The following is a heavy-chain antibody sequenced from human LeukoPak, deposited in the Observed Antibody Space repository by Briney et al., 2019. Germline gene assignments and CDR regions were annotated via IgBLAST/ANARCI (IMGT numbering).Heavy chain of an antibody. D-gene: IGHD5-18*01. CDR3: ARARTAMVN. J-gene: IGHJ4*02. CDR1: GGSISSGGYY. CDR2: IYYSAPT. V-gene: IGHV4-31*01. Sequence: SQTLSLTCTVSGGSISSGGYYWGWIRQHPGKVLQSIAYIYYSAPTYFTPSLKRPLTISVDTSKNQFSLKLSSVTAADTAVYYCARARTAMVNWGQGTLVTVSS.